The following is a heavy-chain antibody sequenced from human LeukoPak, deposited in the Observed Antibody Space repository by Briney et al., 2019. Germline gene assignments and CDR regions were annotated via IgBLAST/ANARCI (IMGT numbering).Heavy chain of an antibody. V-gene: IGHV3-21*01. CDR2: ISSSSSYI. D-gene: IGHD1-26*01. J-gene: IGHJ5*02. Sequence: GGSLRLSCAASGFTFSSYAMSWVCQAPGKGLEWVSSISSSSSYIYYADSVKGRFTISRDNAKNSLYLQMNSLRAEDTAVYYCARSGSYSYNWFDPWGQGTLVTVSS. CDR3: ARSGSYSYNWFDP. CDR1: GFTFSSYA.